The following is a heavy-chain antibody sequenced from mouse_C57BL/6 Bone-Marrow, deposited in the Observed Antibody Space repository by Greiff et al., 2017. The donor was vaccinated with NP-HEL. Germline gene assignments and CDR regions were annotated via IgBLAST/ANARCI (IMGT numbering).Heavy chain of an antibody. D-gene: IGHD2-1*01. V-gene: IGHV5-6*01. CDR2: ISSGGGYT. J-gene: IGHJ3*01. CDR1: GFTFSSYG. Sequence: EVMLVESGGDLVKPGGSLKLSCAASGFTFSSYGMYWVCQTPDKGLEWVATISSGGGYTYYPDSVKGRVTISRDNAKNTLYLQMSTLKTEDTAMYYCARPAFYYSFAYWGQGTRVTVSA. CDR3: ARPAFYYSFAY.